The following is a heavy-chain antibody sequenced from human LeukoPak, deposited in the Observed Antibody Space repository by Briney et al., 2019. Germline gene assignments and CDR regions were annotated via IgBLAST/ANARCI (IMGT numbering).Heavy chain of an antibody. Sequence: KGGESLKISRKGSGYSFTSYWIGWVRQMPGKGLEWMGIIYPGDSDTRYSPSFQGQVTISADKSISTAYLQWSSLKASDTAMYYCARACRQQQASAFDIWGQGTMVTVSS. J-gene: IGHJ3*02. CDR2: IYPGDSDT. CDR1: GYSFTSYW. CDR3: ARACRQQQASAFDI. V-gene: IGHV5-51*01. D-gene: IGHD6-13*01.